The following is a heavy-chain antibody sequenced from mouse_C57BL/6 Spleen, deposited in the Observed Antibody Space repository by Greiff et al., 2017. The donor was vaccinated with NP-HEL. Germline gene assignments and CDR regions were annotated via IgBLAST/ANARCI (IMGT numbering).Heavy chain of an antibody. J-gene: IGHJ3*01. CDR1: GFSFNTYA. D-gene: IGHD2-5*01. V-gene: IGHV10-1*01. CDR2: IRSKSNNYAT. Sequence: EVQLVESGGGLVQPKGSLKLSCAASGFSFNTYAMNWVRQAPGKGLEWVARIRSKSNNYATYYADSVKDRFTISRDDSESMLYLQMNNLKTEDTAMYYCVRRDSNYAWFAYWGQGTLVTVSA. CDR3: VRRDSNYAWFAY.